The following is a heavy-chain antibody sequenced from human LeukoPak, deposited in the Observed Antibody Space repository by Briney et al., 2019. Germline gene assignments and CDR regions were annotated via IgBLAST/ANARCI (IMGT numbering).Heavy chain of an antibody. J-gene: IGHJ5*02. CDR3: ARGLYGDYVGRWFDP. CDR1: GGSISSGGYY. V-gene: IGHV4-31*03. D-gene: IGHD4-17*01. CDR2: IYYSGST. Sequence: PSETLSLTCTVSGGSISSGGYYWSWIRQQPGKGLEWIGYIYYSGSTYYNPSLKSRVTISVDTSKNQFSLKLSSVTAADTAVYYCARGLYGDYVGRWFDPWGQGTLVTVSS.